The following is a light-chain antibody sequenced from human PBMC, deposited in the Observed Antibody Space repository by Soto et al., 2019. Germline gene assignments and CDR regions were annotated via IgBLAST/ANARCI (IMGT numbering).Light chain of an antibody. CDR3: QHRRNWPWT. J-gene: IGKJ1*01. CDR2: DAS. CDR1: QSVSTS. V-gene: IGKV3-11*01. Sequence: EIVWTQSPATLSLSPGERATLSCPASQSVSTSLGWYQQNPGQAPRLLIYDASNRATGIPGRFSGSGSGTDFTLTISSLEPEDFAVYYCQHRRNWPWTFGQGTKVEVK.